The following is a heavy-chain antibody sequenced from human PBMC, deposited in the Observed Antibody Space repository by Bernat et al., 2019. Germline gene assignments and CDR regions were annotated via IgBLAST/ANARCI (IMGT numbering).Heavy chain of an antibody. D-gene: IGHD4-17*01. CDR1: GFTFSSYG. J-gene: IGHJ4*02. V-gene: IGHV3-33*01. CDR2: IWYDGSNK. Sequence: QVQLVESGGGVVQPGRSLRLSCAASGFTFSSYGMHWVRQAPGKGLEWVAVIWYDGSNKYYADSVKGRFTISRDNSKNTLYLQMNSLRAEDTAVYYCARDSDGDYGEGLDYWGQGTLVTVSS. CDR3: ARDSDGDYGEGLDY.